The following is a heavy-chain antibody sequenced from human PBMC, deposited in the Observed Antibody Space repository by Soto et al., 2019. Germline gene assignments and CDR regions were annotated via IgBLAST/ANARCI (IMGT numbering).Heavy chain of an antibody. J-gene: IGHJ4*02. CDR1: GFTFSSYA. Sequence: EVQLLESGGGLVQPGGSLRLSCAASGFTFSSYAMSWVRQAPGKGLEWVSAISGSGGSTYYADSVKGRFTISRDNSKNTLYLQMNSLRAEDTAVYYCAKDPVLRYFDWGSYYFDYWGQGTLVTVSS. V-gene: IGHV3-23*01. CDR2: ISGSGGST. CDR3: AKDPVLRYFDWGSYYFDY. D-gene: IGHD3-9*01.